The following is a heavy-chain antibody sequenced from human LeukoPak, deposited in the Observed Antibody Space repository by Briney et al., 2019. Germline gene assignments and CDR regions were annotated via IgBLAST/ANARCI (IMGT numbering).Heavy chain of an antibody. Sequence: PSETLSLTCAVYGGSFSGYYWSWIRQPPGKGLEWIGEINHSGSTNYNPSLKSRVTISVDTSKNQFPLKLSSVTAADTAVYYCARGLYYYDSSGYYPSIPYYYYYYMDVWGKGTTVTVSS. D-gene: IGHD3-22*01. CDR2: INHSGST. V-gene: IGHV4-34*01. CDR3: ARGLYYYDSSGYYPSIPYYYYYYMDV. J-gene: IGHJ6*03. CDR1: GGSFSGYY.